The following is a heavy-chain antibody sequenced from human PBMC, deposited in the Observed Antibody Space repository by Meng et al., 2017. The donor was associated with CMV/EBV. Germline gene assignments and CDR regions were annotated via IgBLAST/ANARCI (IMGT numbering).Heavy chain of an antibody. CDR1: GFTFTNNA. Sequence: GASLKISCAASGFTFTNNAMHWVRQAPGKGLEWVAVISYGGINTYHADPVRGRFTISRDNSKNTVYLQMNSLRADDTAVYYCARDRGASVVAAARGYFYYGMDVWGQGTTVTVSS. V-gene: IGHV3-30-3*01. CDR2: ISYGGINT. J-gene: IGHJ6*02. D-gene: IGHD2-15*01. CDR3: ARDRGASVVAAARGYFYYGMDV.